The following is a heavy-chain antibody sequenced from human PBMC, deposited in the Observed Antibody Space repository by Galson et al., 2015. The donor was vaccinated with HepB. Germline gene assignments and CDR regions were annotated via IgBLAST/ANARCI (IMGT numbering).Heavy chain of an antibody. Sequence: SLRLSCAASGFRFSSYAMSWVRQAPGKGLEWVSSISHGAGSSDYADSVQGRFTISRDNSDNTLYLQMNNLRAEDTALYYCTKHHYDFWSGDYQAQRIADALDIWGRGTMVTVSS. J-gene: IGHJ3*02. D-gene: IGHD3-3*01. CDR2: ISHGAGSS. CDR3: TKHHYDFWSGDYQAQRIADALDI. CDR1: GFRFSSYA. V-gene: IGHV3-23*01.